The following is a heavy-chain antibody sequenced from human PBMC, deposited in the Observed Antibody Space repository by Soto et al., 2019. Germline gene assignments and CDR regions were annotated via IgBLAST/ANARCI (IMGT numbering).Heavy chain of an antibody. CDR2: ISYSGGST. Sequence: EVQLLESGGGLVQPGGSLRLSCAASGFTFSSYAMSWVRQAPGKGLEWVSAISYSGGSTYYADSVKGRFTISRDNSKNTVYLQMNSLRAEDTALYYCAKDEMYSSGLRRLWGQGTLVTVSS. CDR3: AKDEMYSSGLRRL. V-gene: IGHV3-23*01. CDR1: GFTFSSYA. J-gene: IGHJ4*02. D-gene: IGHD6-19*01.